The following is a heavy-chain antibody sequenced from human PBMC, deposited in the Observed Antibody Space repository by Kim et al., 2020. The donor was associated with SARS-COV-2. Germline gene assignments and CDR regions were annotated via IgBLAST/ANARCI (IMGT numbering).Heavy chain of an antibody. CDR2: VYYSGNT. J-gene: IGHJ4*01. Sequence: SETLSLTCTVSGGSISSSSYYWGWIRQPPGKGLEWIGSVYYSGNTYYNPSLKSRVTTSVDTSKNQFSLKLTSVTAADTAVYFCARMTWAAVPGIFAYWG. CDR1: GGSISSSSYY. V-gene: IGHV4-39*07. D-gene: IGHD6-19*01. CDR3: ARMTWAAVPGIFAY.